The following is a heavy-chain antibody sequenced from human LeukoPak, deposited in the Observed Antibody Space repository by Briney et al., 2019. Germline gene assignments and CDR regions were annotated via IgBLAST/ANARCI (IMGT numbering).Heavy chain of an antibody. Sequence: PGGSLRLSCAASGFTFRSYAIHWVRQAPGKGLEWVAVDGNNNYYTDSVKGRFTISRDNSKNTVYSQMNSLRAEDTAMYFCAREAYSAYDVGFEDWGQGTLVTVSS. CDR3: AREAYSAYDVGFED. CDR1: GFTFRSYA. D-gene: IGHD5-12*01. J-gene: IGHJ4*02. V-gene: IGHV3-30-3*01. CDR2: DGNNN.